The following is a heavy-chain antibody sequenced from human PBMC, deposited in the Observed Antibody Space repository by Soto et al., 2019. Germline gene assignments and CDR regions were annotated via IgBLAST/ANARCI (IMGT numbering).Heavy chain of an antibody. CDR3: ARDTNDYGDYVFDY. D-gene: IGHD4-17*01. V-gene: IGHV3-7*01. CDR2: IKQDGSEK. CDR1: GFTFSSYW. Sequence: EVQLVESGGGLVQPGGSLRLSCAASGFTFSSYWMSWVRQAPGKGLEWVANIKQDGSEKYYVDSVKGRFTISRDNAKNSLYLQMNSLRAEDTAVYYCARDTNDYGDYVFDYWGQGPLVTVSS. J-gene: IGHJ4*02.